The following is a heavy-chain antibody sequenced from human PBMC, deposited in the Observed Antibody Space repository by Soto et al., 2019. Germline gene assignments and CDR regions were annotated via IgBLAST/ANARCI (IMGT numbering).Heavy chain of an antibody. CDR1: RFTFSTYE. V-gene: IGHV3-48*03. Sequence: GGSLRLSCAASRFTFSTYEMHWLRQAPGKGLEWVSYISSGGDTVHYADSVKGRFTISRDNTRNSLYLQMNSLRDEDTALYYCVRYCSSTLCNGVATRTFDYWGQGTLVTVSS. J-gene: IGHJ4*02. CDR2: ISSGGDTV. D-gene: IGHD2-2*01. CDR3: VRYCSSTLCNGVATRTFDY.